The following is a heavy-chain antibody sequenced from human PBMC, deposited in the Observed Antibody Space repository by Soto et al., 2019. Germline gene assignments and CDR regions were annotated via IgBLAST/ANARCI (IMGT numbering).Heavy chain of an antibody. CDR2: IYYSGST. V-gene: IGHV4-59*01. D-gene: IGHD3-3*01. Sequence: SETLSLTCTVSSGSISSYYWSWIRQPPGKGLEWIGYIYYSGSTNYNPSLKSRVTISVDTSKNQFSLKLSSVTAADTAVYYCARAPYYDFWSGQTPPPYYFDYWGQGTLVTVSS. J-gene: IGHJ4*02. CDR1: SGSISSYY. CDR3: ARAPYYDFWSGQTPPPYYFDY.